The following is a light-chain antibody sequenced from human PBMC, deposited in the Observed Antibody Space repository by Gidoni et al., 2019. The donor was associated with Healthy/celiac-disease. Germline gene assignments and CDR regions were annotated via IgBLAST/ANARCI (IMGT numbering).Light chain of an antibody. V-gene: IGLV1-44*01. J-gene: IGLJ3*02. CDR2: SNN. Sequence: QSLLTQPPSASGTPGQRVTISCSGSSSNIGSNTVNWYQQLPGTAPKLLIYSNNKWPSGVPDRFSGSKSGTSASLAISGLQSEDEADYYCAAWDDSLNGWVFGGGTKLTVL. CDR3: AAWDDSLNGWV. CDR1: SSNIGSNT.